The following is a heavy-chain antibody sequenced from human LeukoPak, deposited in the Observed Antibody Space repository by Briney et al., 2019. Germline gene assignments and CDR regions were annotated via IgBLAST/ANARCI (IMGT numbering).Heavy chain of an antibody. CDR2: IYYSGST. CDR1: GGSISSYY. V-gene: IGHV4-59*01. J-gene: IGHJ4*02. CDR3: ARVVPITIFGVVSGDYFDY. D-gene: IGHD3-3*01. Sequence: SETLSLTCTVSGGSISSYYWSWIRQPPGKGLEWIGYIYYSGSTNYNPSLKSRVTISVDTSKNQFSLKLSSVTAADTAVYYCARVVPITIFGVVSGDYFDYWGQGTLVTVSS.